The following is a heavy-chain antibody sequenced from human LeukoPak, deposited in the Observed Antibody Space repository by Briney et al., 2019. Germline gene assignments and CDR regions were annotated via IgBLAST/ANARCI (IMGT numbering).Heavy chain of an antibody. V-gene: IGHV4-59*08. CDR2: IYYSGST. D-gene: IGHD3-10*01. J-gene: IGHJ4*02. CDR3: ARHSGGDFLFDY. CDR1: GGSISSYY. Sequence: SETLSLTCTVSGGSISSYYWSWIRQPPGKGLEGIGYIYYSGSTSYNPSLKSRVTISVDTSKNQFSLKLSSVTAADTAVYYCARHSGGDFLFDYWGQGTLVTVSS.